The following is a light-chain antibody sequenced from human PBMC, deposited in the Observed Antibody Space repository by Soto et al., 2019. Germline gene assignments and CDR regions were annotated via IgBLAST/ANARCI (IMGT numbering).Light chain of an antibody. CDR3: QQYGSSIQT. CDR2: GAS. CDR1: QSLGSNY. Sequence: EIVLTQFPGTLSLSPGERATLSCRASQSLGSNYLAWYQQRPGQPPNLLIFGASHRAPDIPDRFSGSGSGTDFTLTISRLEPEDFAVYYCQQYGSSIQTFGQGTKVEIK. J-gene: IGKJ1*01. V-gene: IGKV3-20*01.